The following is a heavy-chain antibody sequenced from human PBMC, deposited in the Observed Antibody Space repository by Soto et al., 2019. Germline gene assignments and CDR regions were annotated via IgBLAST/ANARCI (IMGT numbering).Heavy chain of an antibody. D-gene: IGHD5-12*01. V-gene: IGHV4-59*08. CDR2: AYYGGNT. CDR1: GGSISSYY. J-gene: IGHJ3*01. CDR3: AKHLSALLRLEAFDV. Sequence: QVQLQESGPGLVKPSETLSLTCTVSGGSISSYYWSWIRQPPCKGLEWIGYAYYGGNTNYNPSLNCRVSISGATSKSQFALKLNSVTVADTAVYYCAKHLSALLRLEAFDVWRLGTMVNVSS.